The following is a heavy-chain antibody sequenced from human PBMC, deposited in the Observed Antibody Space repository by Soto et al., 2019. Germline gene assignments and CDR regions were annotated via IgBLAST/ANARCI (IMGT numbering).Heavy chain of an antibody. CDR3: AKAGYSPRNYYYYGMDV. Sequence: EVQLVESGGGLVQPGRSLRLSCAASGFTFDDYAMHWVRQAPGKGLEWVSGISWNSGSIGYADSVKGRFTISRDNAKNSLYLQMNSLRAEDTALYYCAKAGYSPRNYYYYGMDVWGQGTTVTVSS. CDR1: GFTFDDYA. J-gene: IGHJ6*02. V-gene: IGHV3-9*01. D-gene: IGHD5-18*01. CDR2: ISWNSGSI.